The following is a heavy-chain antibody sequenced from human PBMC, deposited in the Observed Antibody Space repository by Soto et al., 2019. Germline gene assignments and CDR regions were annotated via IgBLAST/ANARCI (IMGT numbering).Heavy chain of an antibody. D-gene: IGHD6-13*01. CDR1: GGSLSSGCYY. CDR2: IYYSGST. V-gene: IGHV4-31*03. CDR3: ARHGKGSGSWFSGYFDY. Sequence: PSETLSLTCRVSGGSLSSGCYYWSWIHKHPGKGLEWIGYIYYSGSTYYNPSLKSRVTISVDTSKNQFSLKLSSVTAADTAVYYCARHGKGSGSWFSGYFDYWGLGTLVTVSS. J-gene: IGHJ4*02.